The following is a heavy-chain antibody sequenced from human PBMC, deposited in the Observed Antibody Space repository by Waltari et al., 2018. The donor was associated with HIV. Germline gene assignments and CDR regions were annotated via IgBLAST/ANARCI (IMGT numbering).Heavy chain of an antibody. Sequence: EVQLVESGGGLVQPGGSLRLSCAASGFTFSSYWMHWVRQAPGKGLVWVSRINSDGSSTSYADSVKGRFTISRDNAKNTLYLQMNSLRAEDTAVYYCARAGGNYYYDSSGYDDWGQGTLVTVSS. CDR1: GFTFSSYW. V-gene: IGHV3-74*01. J-gene: IGHJ4*02. CDR3: ARAGGNYYYDSSGYDD. CDR2: INSDGSST. D-gene: IGHD3-22*01.